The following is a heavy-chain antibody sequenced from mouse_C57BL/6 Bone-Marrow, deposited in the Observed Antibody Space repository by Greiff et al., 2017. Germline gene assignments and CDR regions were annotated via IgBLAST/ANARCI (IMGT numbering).Heavy chain of an antibody. D-gene: IGHD1-1*01. J-gene: IGHJ2*01. CDR1: GYSITSGYY. CDR3: ARESDYYGSRYYFDY. CDR2: ISYDGSN. Sequence: EVKLMESGPGLVKPSQSLSLTCSVTGYSITSGYYWNWIRQFPGNKLEWMGYISYDGSNNYNPSLKNRISITRDTSKNQFFLKLNSVTTEDTATYYCARESDYYGSRYYFDYWGQGTTLTVSS. V-gene: IGHV3-6*01.